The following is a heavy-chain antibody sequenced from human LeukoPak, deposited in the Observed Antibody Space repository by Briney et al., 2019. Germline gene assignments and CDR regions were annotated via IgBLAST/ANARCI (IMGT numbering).Heavy chain of an antibody. CDR1: GFTFSDYY. J-gene: IGHJ4*02. D-gene: IGHD3-22*01. V-gene: IGHV3-11*01. CDR3: ARDRLGDYDHSGYYDK. CDR2: ICGSGRTI. Sequence: GGSLRLSCAASGFTFSDYYMSWIRQAPGKGLEWISYICGSGRTIYYADSVKGRFTISRDNAKNSVYLQMNNLGAEDTAVYYCARDRLGDYDHSGYYDKWGQGTLVTVSS.